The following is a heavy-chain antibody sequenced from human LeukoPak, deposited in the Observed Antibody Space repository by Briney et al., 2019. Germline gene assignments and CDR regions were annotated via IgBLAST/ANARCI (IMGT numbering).Heavy chain of an antibody. V-gene: IGHV4-39*01. Sequence: SETLSLTCTVSGGSISSSSYYWGWIRQPPGKGLEWIGSIYYSGSTYYNPSLKSRVTISVDTSKNQFSLKLNSVTAADTAVYYCAEYGSGSSRNALDYWGQGTLVTVSS. CDR3: AEYGSGSSRNALDY. CDR2: IYYSGST. D-gene: IGHD3-10*01. J-gene: IGHJ4*02. CDR1: GGSISSSSYY.